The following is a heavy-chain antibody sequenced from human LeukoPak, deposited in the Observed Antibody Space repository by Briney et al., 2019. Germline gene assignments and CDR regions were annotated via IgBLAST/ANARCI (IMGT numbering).Heavy chain of an antibody. CDR2: INHSGST. CDR3: RGYSSSWYYYYMDV. V-gene: IGHV4-34*01. CDR1: GGSFSGYY. J-gene: IGHJ6*03. D-gene: IGHD6-13*01. Sequence: SETLSLTCAVYGGSFSGYYWSWIRQPPGKGLEWIGEINHSGSTNYNPSLKSRVTISVDTSKNQISLKLSSVTAADTAVYYCRGYSSSWYYYYMDVWGKGTTVTVSS.